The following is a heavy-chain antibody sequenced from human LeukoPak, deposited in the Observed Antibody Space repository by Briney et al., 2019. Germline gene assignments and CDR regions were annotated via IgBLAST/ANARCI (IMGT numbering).Heavy chain of an antibody. V-gene: IGHV3-30*18. CDR1: GFTFSSYG. D-gene: IGHD6-13*01. J-gene: IGHJ6*03. CDR2: ISYDGSNK. CDR3: AKEGSSSWIYYYYMDV. Sequence: GALRLSCAASGFTFSSYGMHWVRQAPGKGLEWVAVISYDGSNKYYADSVKGRFTISRDNSKNTLYLQMNSLRAEDTAVYYCAKEGSSSWIYYYYMDVWSKGTTVTVSS.